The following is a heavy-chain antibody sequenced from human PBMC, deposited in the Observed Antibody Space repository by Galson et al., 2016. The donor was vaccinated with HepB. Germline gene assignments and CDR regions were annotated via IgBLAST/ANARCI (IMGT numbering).Heavy chain of an antibody. J-gene: IGHJ4*02. CDR1: TFTFSNYW. CDR2: IKPDGSEK. Sequence: SLRLSCADSTFTFSNYWMTWVRQAPGKGLEWVANIKPDGSEKYYVDSVKGRFTISRDNAKNSLYLQMNSLRSEDTALYYCTRVHREGIAAAGLQIWGQGTLVIVSS. CDR3: TRVHREGIAAAGLQI. V-gene: IGHV3-7*01. D-gene: IGHD6-13*01.